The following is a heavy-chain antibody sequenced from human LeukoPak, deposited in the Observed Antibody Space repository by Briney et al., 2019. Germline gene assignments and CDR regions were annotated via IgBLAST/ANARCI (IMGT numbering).Heavy chain of an antibody. CDR2: ISWDGGST. D-gene: IGHD3-3*01. CDR3: AKDFWSGYSFFDY. Sequence: QSGGSLRLSCAASGFTFDDYTMHWVRKAPGKGLEWVSLISWDGGSTYYADSVKGRFTISRDNSKNSLYLQMNSLRTEDTALYYCAKDFWSGYSFFDYWGQGTLVTVSS. CDR1: GFTFDDYT. J-gene: IGHJ4*02. V-gene: IGHV3-43*01.